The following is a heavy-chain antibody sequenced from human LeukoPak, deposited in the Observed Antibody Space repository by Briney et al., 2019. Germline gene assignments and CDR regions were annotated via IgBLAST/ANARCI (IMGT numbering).Heavy chain of an antibody. CDR2: ISSNGGGT. V-gene: IGHV3-23*01. Sequence: GGSLRLSCAASGFTFSSYAMTWVRQAPGKGLDWVSTISSNGGGTYYADSVRGRFTISRDNSKNTLYLQMNNLRAKDTAVYYCAKETRGGSYGILDYWGQGTLVTVSS. CDR1: GFTFSSYA. J-gene: IGHJ4*02. CDR3: AKETRGGSYGILDY. D-gene: IGHD3-16*01.